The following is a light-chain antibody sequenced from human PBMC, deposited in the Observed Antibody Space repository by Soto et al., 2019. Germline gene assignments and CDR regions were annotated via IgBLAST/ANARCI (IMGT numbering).Light chain of an antibody. V-gene: IGKV1-39*01. CDR1: QSISNY. J-gene: IGKJ3*01. CDR3: HQSYSIPFT. CDR2: TAS. Sequence: DIQMTQSPSSLSASVGDRVTITCRASQSISNYLNWYQQKPGRAPKLLIYTASSLQNWVPSRFSGSGSGTDFTLTISSLQPEDFATYYCHQSYSIPFTFGPGTKVNIK.